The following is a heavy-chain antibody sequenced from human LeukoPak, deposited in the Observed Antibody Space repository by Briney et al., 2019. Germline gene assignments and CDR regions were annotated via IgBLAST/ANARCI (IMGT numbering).Heavy chain of an antibody. D-gene: IGHD3-22*01. Sequence: SVKVSCKASGGTFISYAISWVRQAPGQGLEWMGGIIPIFGTANYAQKFQGRVTITADESTSTAYMELSSLRSEDTAVYYCARDHPYYYDSSGYYEYWGQGTLVTVSS. CDR1: GGTFISYA. V-gene: IGHV1-69*13. CDR3: ARDHPYYYDSSGYYEY. J-gene: IGHJ4*02. CDR2: IIPIFGTA.